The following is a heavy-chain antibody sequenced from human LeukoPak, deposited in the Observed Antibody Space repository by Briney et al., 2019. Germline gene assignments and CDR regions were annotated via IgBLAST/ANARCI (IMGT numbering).Heavy chain of an antibody. D-gene: IGHD3-10*01. CDR2: ITSNGGST. CDR3: ARSRGLDLHYYYYMDV. CDR1: GFTFSSYT. V-gene: IGHV3-64*01. Sequence: PGRTLRLLCAVSGFTFSSYTMHWVRQAPGKGLEYVSAITSNGGSTYYANSVKGRFNISRDNSKNTLYLQMGSLRVEDMAVYYCARSRGLDLHYYYYMDVWGKGTTVTVSS. J-gene: IGHJ6*03.